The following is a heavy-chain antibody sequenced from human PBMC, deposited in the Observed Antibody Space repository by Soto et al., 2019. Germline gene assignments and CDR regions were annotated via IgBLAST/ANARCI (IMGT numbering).Heavy chain of an antibody. J-gene: IGHJ5*02. CDR1: GDTFSSYI. CDR2: INPILSMS. D-gene: IGHD3-22*01. Sequence: SVKVSCKASGDTFSSYIGNWVRQAPGLGLEWMGRINPILSMSNYAQNFRGRVTIIADKSTSTAYMELSSLRSDDTAVYYCAGDPDSHYNDSHAYSYPWGQGTLVTVSS. V-gene: IGHV1-69*04. CDR3: AGDPDSHYNDSHAYSYP.